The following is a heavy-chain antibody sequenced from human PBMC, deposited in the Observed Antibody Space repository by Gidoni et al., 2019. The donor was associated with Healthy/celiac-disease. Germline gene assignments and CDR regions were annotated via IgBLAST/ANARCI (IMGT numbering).Heavy chain of an antibody. D-gene: IGHD3-22*01. CDR3: ARVGYYDSSGLHWYFDL. CDR2: IHPSGGST. Sequence: VQLVQSGAEVKKPGASVKVSCKASGYTFTSYYMHWVRQAPGQGLEWMGIIHPSGGSTSYAQKFQGRVTMTRDTSTSTVYMELSSLRSEDTAVYYCARVGYYDSSGLHWYFDLWGRGTLVTVSS. V-gene: IGHV1-46*01. CDR1: GYTFTSYY. J-gene: IGHJ2*01.